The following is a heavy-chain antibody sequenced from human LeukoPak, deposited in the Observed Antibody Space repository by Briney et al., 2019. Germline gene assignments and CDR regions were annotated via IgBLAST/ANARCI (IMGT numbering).Heavy chain of an antibody. Sequence: GEPLRISCKGSGYSFTSYWISWVRQMPGKGLEWMGRIDPSDSYTNYSPSFQGHVTISADKSISTAYLQWSSLKASDTAMYYCARLEDIVVVPAANFDYWGQGTLVTVSS. CDR1: GYSFTSYW. D-gene: IGHD2-2*01. J-gene: IGHJ4*02. CDR2: IDPSDSYT. V-gene: IGHV5-10-1*01. CDR3: ARLEDIVVVPAANFDY.